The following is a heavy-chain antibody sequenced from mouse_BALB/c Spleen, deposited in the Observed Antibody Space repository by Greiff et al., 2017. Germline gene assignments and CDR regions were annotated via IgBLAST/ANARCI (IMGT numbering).Heavy chain of an antibody. CDR3: ARGEGNWAMDY. Sequence: QVQLKESGAELARPGASVKMSCKASGYTFTSYTMHWVKQRPGQGLEWIGYINPSSGYTNYNQKFKDKATLTADKSSSTAYMQLSSLTSEDSAVYYCARGEGNWAMDYWGQGTSVTVSS. J-gene: IGHJ4*01. D-gene: IGHD2-1*01. CDR1: GYTFTSYT. CDR2: INPSSGYT. V-gene: IGHV1-4*01.